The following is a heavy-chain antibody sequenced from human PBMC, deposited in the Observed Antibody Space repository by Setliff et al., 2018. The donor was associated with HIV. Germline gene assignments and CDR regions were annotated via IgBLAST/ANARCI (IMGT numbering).Heavy chain of an antibody. CDR3: ARDQGSPDYYYGMDV. D-gene: IGHD2-15*01. CDR1: GGSISNYY. J-gene: IGHJ6*02. V-gene: IGHV4-4*09. CDR2: IYTSGST. Sequence: PSETLSLTCTVSGGSISNYYWSWIRQPPGKGLEWIGYIYTSGSTNYNPSLKSRVTISVDTSKNQFSLSLSSVTAADTAVYYCARDQGSPDYYYGMDVWGQGTTVTVSS.